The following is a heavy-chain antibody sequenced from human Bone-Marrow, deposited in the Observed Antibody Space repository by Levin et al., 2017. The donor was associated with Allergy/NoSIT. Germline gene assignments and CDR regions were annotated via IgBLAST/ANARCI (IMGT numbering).Heavy chain of an antibody. J-gene: IGHJ6*03. V-gene: IGHV4-31*02. CDR1: GGSISSPGYY. CDR3: ARFFARYYYYLDV. D-gene: IGHD3-3*01. Sequence: VSGGSISSPGYYWGWIRRHPGKGLEWLGYIYNSGSTYYNPSLASRLSMSIDTSKNQLSLHLTAVAAADTAVVYCARFFARYYYYLDVWGKGTTVTVSS. CDR2: IYNSGST.